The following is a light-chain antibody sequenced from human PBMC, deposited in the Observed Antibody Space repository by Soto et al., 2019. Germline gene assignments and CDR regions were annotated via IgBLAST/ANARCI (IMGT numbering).Light chain of an antibody. CDR2: GNS. V-gene: IGLV1-40*01. J-gene: IGLJ2*01. CDR1: SSNIGAGYD. Sequence: QSVLTQPPSVSGAPGQRVTISYTGSSSNIGAGYDVHWYQQLPGTAPKLLIYGNSNRPSGVPDRFSGSKSGTSASLAITGLQAEDEADYYCQSYDSSVSKVVFGGGTKVTVL. CDR3: QSYDSSVSKVV.